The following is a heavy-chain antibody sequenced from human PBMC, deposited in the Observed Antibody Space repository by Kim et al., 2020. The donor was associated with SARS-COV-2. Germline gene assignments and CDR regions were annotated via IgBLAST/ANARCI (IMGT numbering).Heavy chain of an antibody. CDR3: ANGGSSSSWAHLY. CDR1: GFTFSSYG. CDR2: IWYDGSEK. Sequence: GGSLRLSCAASGFTFSSYGMHWVRQAPGKGLEWVAVIWYDGSEKYYVDSVKGRFTISRDNSKNTLYLQMNSLRSEDTAVYYCANGGSSSSWAHLYWGQGTLVTASS. V-gene: IGHV3-33*06. J-gene: IGHJ4*02. D-gene: IGHD2-2*01.